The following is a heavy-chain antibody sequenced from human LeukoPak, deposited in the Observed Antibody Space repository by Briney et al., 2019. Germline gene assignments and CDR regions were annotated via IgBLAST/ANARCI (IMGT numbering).Heavy chain of an antibody. Sequence: GGSLRLSCAASGFTFSNYRMHWVRQAPGKGLVWVSRINPDGSSTDYADSVKGRFTISRDNARNTLYLQMNSLRVEDTAIYYCVRGTNDWTGIDYWGQGTLVTVS. V-gene: IGHV3-74*01. D-gene: IGHD2-8*01. J-gene: IGHJ4*02. CDR3: VRGTNDWTGIDY. CDR2: INPDGSST. CDR1: GFTFSNYR.